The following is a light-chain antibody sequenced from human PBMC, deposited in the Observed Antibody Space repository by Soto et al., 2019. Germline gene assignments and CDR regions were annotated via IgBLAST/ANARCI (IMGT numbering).Light chain of an antibody. CDR2: DAS. CDR3: QQRSILWT. CDR1: QSVSSY. Sequence: EIVLTQSPATLSLSPGERATLSCRASQSVSSYLAWYQQKPGQAPRLLIYDASNRATGIPARFSGSGSGTDFTLTISSLEPEDFAVYYCQQRSILWTFGQGTKVDIK. V-gene: IGKV3-11*01. J-gene: IGKJ1*01.